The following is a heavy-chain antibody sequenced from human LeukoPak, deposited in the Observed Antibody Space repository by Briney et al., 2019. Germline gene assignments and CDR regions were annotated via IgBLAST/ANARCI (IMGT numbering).Heavy chain of an antibody. Sequence: SETLSLTCTVSGGSISSYYWSWIRQPAGKGQEWIGRIYTSGSTNYNPSLKSRVTMSVDTSKNQFSLKLSSVTAADTAVYYCARDRYDILTGYYPFDYWGQGTLVTVSS. CDR1: GGSISSYY. J-gene: IGHJ4*02. CDR3: ARDRYDILTGYYPFDY. D-gene: IGHD3-9*01. CDR2: IYTSGST. V-gene: IGHV4-4*07.